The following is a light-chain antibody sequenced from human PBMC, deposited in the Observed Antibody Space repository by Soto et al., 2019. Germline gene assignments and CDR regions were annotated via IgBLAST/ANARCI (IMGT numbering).Light chain of an antibody. V-gene: IGKV1-9*01. CDR2: AAS. Sequence: DIQLTQSPSFLSASVGDRVTITCRASQDISSNLAWYQQKPGKAPKLLIYAASTLQSGVPSRFSGSGSETEFTLTISSLQAEDFAIYYCQQYNNWWTFGQGTKVEIK. CDR1: QDISSN. J-gene: IGKJ1*01. CDR3: QQYNNWWT.